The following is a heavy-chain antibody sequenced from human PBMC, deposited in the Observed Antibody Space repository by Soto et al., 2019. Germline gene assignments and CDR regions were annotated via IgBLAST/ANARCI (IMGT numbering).Heavy chain of an antibody. D-gene: IGHD1-1*01. Sequence: SETLSLTCTVSGASISGFYWSWIRKSAGKGLEWIGRIYVTGTTDYNPSLKSRVMMSVDTSKKQFSLKLRSVTAADTAVYYCVRDGTKTLRDWFDPWGQGISVTVS. V-gene: IGHV4-4*07. CDR2: IYVTGTT. J-gene: IGHJ5*02. CDR1: GASISGFY. CDR3: VRDGTKTLRDWFDP.